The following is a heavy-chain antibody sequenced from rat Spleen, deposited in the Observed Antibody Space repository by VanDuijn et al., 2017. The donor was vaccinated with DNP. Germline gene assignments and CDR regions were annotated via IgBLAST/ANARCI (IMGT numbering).Heavy chain of an antibody. CDR1: GFTFSNYY. CDR2: ISYDGSNT. V-gene: IGHV5-25*01. J-gene: IGHJ3*01. Sequence: EVQLVESGGGLVQPGRSMKLSCAASGFTFSNYYMAWIRQAPKKGLEWVAAISYDGSNTYYRDSVKGRFTISRDNAKSTLYLQMDSLGSEDTATYYCATHPLTTVAPNWFASWGRGTLVTVSS. D-gene: IGHD1-1*01. CDR3: ATHPLTTVAPNWFAS.